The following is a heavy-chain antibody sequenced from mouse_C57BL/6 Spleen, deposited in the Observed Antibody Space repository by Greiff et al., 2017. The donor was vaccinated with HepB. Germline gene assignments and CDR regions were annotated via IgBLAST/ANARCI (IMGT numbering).Heavy chain of an antibody. D-gene: IGHD2-4*01. CDR1: GYTFTSYG. CDR2: IYPRSGNT. CDR3: ARSTDYGYAMDY. J-gene: IGHJ4*01. V-gene: IGHV1-81*01. Sequence: QVHVKQSGAELARPGASVKLSCKASGYTFTSYGISWVKQRTGQGLEWIGAIYPRSGNTYYNEKFKGKATLTADKSSSTAYMELRSLTSEDSAVYFCARSTDYGYAMDYWGQGTSVTVSA.